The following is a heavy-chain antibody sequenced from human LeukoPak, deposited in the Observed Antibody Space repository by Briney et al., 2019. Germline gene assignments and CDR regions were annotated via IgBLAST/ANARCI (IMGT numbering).Heavy chain of an antibody. CDR2: ISGSGGTT. Sequence: GGSLRLSCAASRFTFSSYGMSWVRQAPGKGLEWVSGISGSGGTTYYADSVKGRFTISRDNSRNTLYLQMNTLRAEDTAVYYCAKDPILVRGDSGQGTLNWGQGTLVTVSS. CDR3: AKDPILVRGDSGQGTLN. J-gene: IGHJ4*02. D-gene: IGHD3-10*01. CDR1: RFTFSSYG. V-gene: IGHV3-23*01.